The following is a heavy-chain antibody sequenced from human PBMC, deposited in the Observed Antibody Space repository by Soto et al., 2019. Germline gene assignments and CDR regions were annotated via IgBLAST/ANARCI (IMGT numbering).Heavy chain of an antibody. V-gene: IGHV4-34*01. CDR1: GGSFSGDY. CDR3: ASGILYYYGSVVTYYYYYYGMDV. J-gene: IGHJ6*04. D-gene: IGHD3-10*01. Sequence: SETLSLTCAVYGGSFSGDYWSWIRQPPGKGLEWIGEINHSGSTNYNPSLKSRVTISVDTSKNQSSLKLSSVTAADTAVYYCASGILYYYGSVVTYYYYYYGMDVWGKGTTVTVSS. CDR2: INHSGST.